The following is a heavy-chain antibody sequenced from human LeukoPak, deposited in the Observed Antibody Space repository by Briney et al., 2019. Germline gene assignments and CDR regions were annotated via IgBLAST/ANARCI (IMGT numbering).Heavy chain of an antibody. CDR1: GGSISSYY. Sequence: TSETLSLTCTVSGGSISSYYWSWIRQPPGKGLEWIGYIYYSGSTSYNPSLKSRVTISVDTSKNHFSLKLSSVTAADTAVYYCARDVGEYCSSTNCYASHYWGQGTLVTVSS. CDR2: IYYSGST. D-gene: IGHD2-2*01. J-gene: IGHJ4*02. CDR3: ARDVGEYCSSTNCYASHY. V-gene: IGHV4-59*01.